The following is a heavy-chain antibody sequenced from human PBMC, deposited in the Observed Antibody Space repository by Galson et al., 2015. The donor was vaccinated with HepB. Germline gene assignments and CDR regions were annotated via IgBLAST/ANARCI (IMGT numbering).Heavy chain of an antibody. D-gene: IGHD4-11*01. Sequence: SLRLSCAASGFTVSGSYMSWVRQAPGKGLEWVSVFHSDGDSDYADSVKGRFTISRDNSKNTLYLQMNSLRAEDTAVYFCARDHFAYSNAIYYFDPWGQGTLVTVSS. CDR2: FHSDGDS. CDR1: GFTVSGSY. V-gene: IGHV3-53*01. CDR3: ARDHFAYSNAIYYFDP. J-gene: IGHJ4*02.